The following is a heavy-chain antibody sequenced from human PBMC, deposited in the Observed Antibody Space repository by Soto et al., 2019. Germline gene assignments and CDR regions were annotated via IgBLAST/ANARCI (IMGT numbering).Heavy chain of an antibody. CDR3: AREVAVAGLYY. CDR2: IIPILGIA. CDR1: GGTFSSYT. J-gene: IGHJ4*02. Sequence: GASVKVSCKASGGTFSSYTISWVRQAPGQGLEWMGRIIPILGIANYAQKFQGRVTITADKSTGTAYMELSSLRSEDTAVYYCAREVAVAGLYYWGQGTLVTVSS. V-gene: IGHV1-69*04. D-gene: IGHD6-19*01.